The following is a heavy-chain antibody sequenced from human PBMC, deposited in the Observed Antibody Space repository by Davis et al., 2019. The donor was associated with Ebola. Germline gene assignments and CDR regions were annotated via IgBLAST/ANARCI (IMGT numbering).Heavy chain of an antibody. D-gene: IGHD6-19*01. CDR3: AKGFSSGWYLGDH. Sequence: PGGSLRLSCAASGFIFRSYGMHWVRQAPGKGLEWLSFTNYDGSHRYYADSVKGRFTISRDNSKNTLYLQMDSLRAEDTGLYYCAKGFSSGWYLGDHWGQGSLVTVSS. CDR1: GFIFRSYG. J-gene: IGHJ4*02. V-gene: IGHV3-30*02. CDR2: TNYDGSHR.